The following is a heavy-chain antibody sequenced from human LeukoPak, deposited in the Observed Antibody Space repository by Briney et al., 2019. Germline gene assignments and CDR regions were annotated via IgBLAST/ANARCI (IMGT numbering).Heavy chain of an antibody. D-gene: IGHD6-13*01. Sequence: SETLSLTCTVSGGSISSGSYYWGWIRQTPGRGLERIGSIYYSGDSYYNPSLKSRAAIFVATSRDQFSLDLSYVTATDSALYYCVRHIAANTGYFDSCGQGTLVTVSS. CDR2: IYYSGDS. CDR3: VRHIAANTGYFDS. J-gene: IGHJ4*02. CDR1: GGSISSGSYY. V-gene: IGHV4-39*01.